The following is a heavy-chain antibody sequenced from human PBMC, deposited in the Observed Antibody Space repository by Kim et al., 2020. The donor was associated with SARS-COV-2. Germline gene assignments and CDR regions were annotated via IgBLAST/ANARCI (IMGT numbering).Heavy chain of an antibody. CDR3: ARVSVERHYYGSGRAIDY. D-gene: IGHD3-10*01. CDR1: GGSFSGYY. Sequence: SETLSLTCAVYGGSFSGYYWSWIRQPPGKGLEWIGEINHSGSTNYNPSLKSRVTISVDTSKNQFSLKLSSVTAADTAVYYCARVSVERHYYGSGRAIDYWGHGTLVTVS. CDR2: INHSGST. V-gene: IGHV4-34*01. J-gene: IGHJ4*01.